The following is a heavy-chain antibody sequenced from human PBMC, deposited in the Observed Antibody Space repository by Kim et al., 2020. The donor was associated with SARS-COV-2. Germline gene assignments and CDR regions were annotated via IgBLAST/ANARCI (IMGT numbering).Heavy chain of an antibody. CDR2: GKT. Sequence: GKTGDAQKVQGRVTMTSNTSIATAYMELSSLRSDDTAVYYCARGSEGAFDIWGQGTVVTVSS. CDR3: ARGSEGAFDI. J-gene: IGHJ3*02. V-gene: IGHV1-8*01.